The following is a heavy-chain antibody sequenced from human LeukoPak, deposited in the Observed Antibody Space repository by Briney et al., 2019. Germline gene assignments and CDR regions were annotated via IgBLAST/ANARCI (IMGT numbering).Heavy chain of an antibody. CDR3: ARDSPREMVRGVIYWFDP. CDR2: IHYDGSNK. D-gene: IGHD3-10*01. J-gene: IGHJ5*02. V-gene: IGHV3-30*02. Sequence: GGSLRLSCVASGLTFSNYGISWVRQAPGKGLEWVAFIHYDGSNKYYADSVKGRFTISRDNSKNTLYLQMNSLRAEDTAVYYCARDSPREMVRGVIYWFDPWGQGTLVTVSS. CDR1: GLTFSNYG.